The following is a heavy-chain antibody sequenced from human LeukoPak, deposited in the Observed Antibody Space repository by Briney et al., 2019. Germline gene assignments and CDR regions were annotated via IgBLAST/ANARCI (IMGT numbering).Heavy chain of an antibody. V-gene: IGHV3-21*01. CDR1: GFTFSSYS. CDR2: ITSSGTYI. Sequence: GGSLRLSCAASGFTFSSYSTNWVRQAPGKAMEWVSSITSSGTYIFYADSVKGRFTISRDNAKNSLYLQMNSLRAEDTAVYYCARDSQGNYYYSYYYMDVWGKGTTVTVSS. CDR3: ARDSQGNYYYSYYYMDV. J-gene: IGHJ6*03.